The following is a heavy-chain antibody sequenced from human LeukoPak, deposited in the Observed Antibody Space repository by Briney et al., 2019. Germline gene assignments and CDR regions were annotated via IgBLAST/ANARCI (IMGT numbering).Heavy chain of an antibody. J-gene: IGHJ3*02. CDR1: GFIFSNYG. V-gene: IGHV3-30*02. Sequence: PGGSLRLSCAASGFIFSNYGMHWVRQAPGRGLEWVAFIRYDGTHKYYADSVKGRFTISRDSSKNTLFLQMNSLRAEDTAVYYCAKHGGGYYPPGTFDIWGQGTMVTVSS. CDR2: IRYDGTHK. D-gene: IGHD3-22*01. CDR3: AKHGGGYYPPGTFDI.